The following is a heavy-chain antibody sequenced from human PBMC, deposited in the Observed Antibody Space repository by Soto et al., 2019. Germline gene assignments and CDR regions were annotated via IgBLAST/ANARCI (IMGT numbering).Heavy chain of an antibody. V-gene: IGHV1-46*03. CDR1: GYTFTSYY. J-gene: IGHJ5*02. CDR3: ARGRYCSGGSCYMRLGYNWFDP. CDR2: INPSGGST. Sequence: SVKVSCKASGYTFTSYYMHWVRQAPGQGLEWMGIINPSGGSTSYAQKFQGRVTMTRERSTSTVYMELSSLRSEDTAVYYCARGRYCSGGSCYMRLGYNWFDPWGQGTLVTVSS. D-gene: IGHD2-15*01.